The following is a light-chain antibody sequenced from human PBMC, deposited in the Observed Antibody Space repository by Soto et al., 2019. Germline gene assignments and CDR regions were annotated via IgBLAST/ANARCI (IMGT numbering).Light chain of an antibody. V-gene: IGLV2-8*01. J-gene: IGLJ1*01. CDR1: SSDVGGYNY. CDR3: SSYAGSIHYV. Sequence: QSVLTQPRSASGSPGQSVTISCTGTSSDVGGYNYVSWYQQHPGKAPKLMIYEVSQRPSGVPDRFSGSKSGNTASLTVSGLQAEDEADYYCSSYAGSIHYVFGTGTKATVL. CDR2: EVS.